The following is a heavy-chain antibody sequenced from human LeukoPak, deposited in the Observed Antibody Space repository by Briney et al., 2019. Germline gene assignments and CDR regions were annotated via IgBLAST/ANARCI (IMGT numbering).Heavy chain of an antibody. J-gene: IGHJ4*02. D-gene: IGHD5-18*01. Sequence: ASVKVSSKASGYTLTGYYMHWMRQAPGQGPEWMGWINPNSGGTSYAQKFQGRVTMTRDTSISTAYMELSRLRSDDTAVFYCARAKVIVPDYWGQGTLVTVSS. V-gene: IGHV1-2*02. CDR2: INPNSGGT. CDR1: GYTLTGYY. CDR3: ARAKVIVPDY.